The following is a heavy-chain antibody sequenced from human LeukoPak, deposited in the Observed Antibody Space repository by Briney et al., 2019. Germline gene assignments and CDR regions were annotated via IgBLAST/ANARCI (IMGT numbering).Heavy chain of an antibody. CDR3: ARRRGYSYGSRAFDI. CDR2: IFHSGST. J-gene: IGHJ3*02. V-gene: IGHV4-4*02. D-gene: IGHD5-18*01. Sequence: SETLSLTCAVSSGSIFSSNWWSWVRQPPGKGLEWIGQIFHSGSTSYSPSLKSRVTISVDKSKNQFSLKLTSVTAADTAVYYCARRRGYSYGSRAFDIWGQGTMVTVSS. CDR1: SGSIFSSNW.